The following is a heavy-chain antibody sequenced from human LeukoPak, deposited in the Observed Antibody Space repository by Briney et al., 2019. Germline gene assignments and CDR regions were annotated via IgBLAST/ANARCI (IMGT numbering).Heavy chain of an antibody. D-gene: IGHD7-27*01. CDR3: ARGGLGIQASFDY. V-gene: IGHV1-46*02. CDR1: GYTFNNYY. J-gene: IGHJ4*02. CDR2: INPSGGTT. Sequence: GASVEVSLKGSGYTFNNYYLHLVRQAPGQGVGWVGIINPSGGTTTYAQKFQGRLTVTRDTSTSTVYMELSSLRPEDTAMYYCARGGLGIQASFDYWGQGTLVTVSS.